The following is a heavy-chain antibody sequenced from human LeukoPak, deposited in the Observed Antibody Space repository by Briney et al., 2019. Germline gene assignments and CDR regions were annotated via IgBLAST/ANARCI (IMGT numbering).Heavy chain of an antibody. Sequence: SETLSLTCTVSGGSISSSSYSWGWIRQPPGKGLEWIGSIYYSGSTYYNPSLKSRVTISVDTSKNQFSLKLSSVTAADTAVYYCARRSSSGWSGWFAFDIWGQGTMVTVSS. CDR3: ARRSSSGWSGWFAFDI. CDR2: IYYSGST. J-gene: IGHJ3*02. D-gene: IGHD6-19*01. CDR1: GGSISSSSYS. V-gene: IGHV4-39*07.